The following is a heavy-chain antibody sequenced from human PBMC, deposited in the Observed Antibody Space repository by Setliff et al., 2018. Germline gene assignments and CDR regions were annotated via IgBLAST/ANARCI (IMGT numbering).Heavy chain of an antibody. Sequence: PGGSLTLSCAASGFSFDGSSMNWVRQAPGKGLEWVSSISSTSSTIYYADSVEGRFTISRDNAKNSLYLQMNSLRAEDTAVYYCTKVGVFGGGYYDFWGQGTLVTVSS. V-gene: IGHV3-48*01. CDR1: GFSFDGSS. CDR3: TKVGVFGGGYYDF. D-gene: IGHD3-16*01. J-gene: IGHJ4*02. CDR2: ISSTSSTI.